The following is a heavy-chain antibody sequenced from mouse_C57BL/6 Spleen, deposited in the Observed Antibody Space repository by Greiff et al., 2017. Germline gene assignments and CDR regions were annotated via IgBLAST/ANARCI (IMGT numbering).Heavy chain of an antibody. CDR2: INPNNGGT. CDR3: ARRGKDLPYYFDY. Sequence: VQLQQSGPELVKPGASVKIPCKASGYTFTDYNMDWVKQSHGKSLEWIGDINPNNGGTIYNQKFKGKATLTVDKSSSTAYMELRSLTSEDTAVYYGARRGKDLPYYFDYWGQGTTLTVSS. CDR1: GYTFTDYN. J-gene: IGHJ2*01. V-gene: IGHV1-18*01.